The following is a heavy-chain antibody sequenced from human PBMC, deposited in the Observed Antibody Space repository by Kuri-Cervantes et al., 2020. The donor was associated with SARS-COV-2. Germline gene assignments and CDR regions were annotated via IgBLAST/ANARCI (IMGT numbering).Heavy chain of an antibody. D-gene: IGHD3-10*01. V-gene: IGHV3-30*03. J-gene: IGHJ5*02. CDR3: VTLPRSGRSQRWFSVWFDP. CDR2: ISYDGSNK. CDR1: GFTFSSYG. Sequence: GESLKISCAASGFTFSSYGMHWVRQAPGKGLEWVAVISYDGSNKYYADSVKGRFTISRDNSKNTLYLQMNSLRAEDTAVYFCVTLPRSGRSQRWFSVWFDPWGQGTLVTVSS.